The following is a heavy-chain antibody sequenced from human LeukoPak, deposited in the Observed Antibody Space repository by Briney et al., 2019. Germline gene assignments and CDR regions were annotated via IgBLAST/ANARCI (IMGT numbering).Heavy chain of an antibody. Sequence: SVKVSSKASGGTFSSYAISWVRQAPGQGLEWMARIIPISGTANYAQKFQGRVTITTDESTSTAYMELSSLRSEDTAVYYCARDRISPRTGDNPYYFDYWGQGTLVTVSS. CDR3: ARDRISPRTGDNPYYFDY. CDR1: GGTFSSYA. D-gene: IGHD7-27*01. CDR2: IIPISGTA. J-gene: IGHJ4*02. V-gene: IGHV1-69*05.